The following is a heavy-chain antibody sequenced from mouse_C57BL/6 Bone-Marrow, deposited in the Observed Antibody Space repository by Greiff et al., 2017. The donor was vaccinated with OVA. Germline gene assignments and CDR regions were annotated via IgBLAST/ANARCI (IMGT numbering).Heavy chain of an antibody. D-gene: IGHD1-1*01. Sequence: QVQLQQPGAELVKPGASVKMSCKASGYTFTSYWITWVKQRPGQGLEWIGDIYPGSGSTNYNEKFKSKATLTVDTSASTAYMQLSSLTSEVSAVYCCAIYVGSSPYWYFDVWGTGTTVTVSS. J-gene: IGHJ1*03. CDR3: AIYVGSSPYWYFDV. CDR1: GYTFTSYW. CDR2: IYPGSGST. V-gene: IGHV1-55*01.